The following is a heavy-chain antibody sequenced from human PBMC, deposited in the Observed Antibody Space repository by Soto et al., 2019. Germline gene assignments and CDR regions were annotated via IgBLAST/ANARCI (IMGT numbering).Heavy chain of an antibody. CDR3: AIPNYYGSGSPHYYYGMDV. V-gene: IGHV4-39*01. J-gene: IGHJ6*02. D-gene: IGHD3-10*01. CDR1: GGSISSSSYY. CDR2: IYYSGST. Sequence: SETLSLTCTVSGGSISSSSYYWGWIRRPPEKRLEWIGIIYYSGSTYYNPSLKSRVTISVDTSKNQFSLKLSSVTAADTAVYYCAIPNYYGSGSPHYYYGMDVWGQGTTVTVSS.